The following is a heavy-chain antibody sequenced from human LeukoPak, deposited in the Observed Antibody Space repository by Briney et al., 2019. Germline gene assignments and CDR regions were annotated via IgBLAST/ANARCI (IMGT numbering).Heavy chain of an antibody. D-gene: IGHD3-22*01. Sequence: GASVKVSCKASGGTFSSYAISWVRQAPGQGLEWMGGIIPIFGTPNYAQKFQGRVTITADESTSTAYMELSSLRSEDTAVYYCARVNFGNYYDSSGYYYDYWGQGTLVTVSS. CDR3: ARVNFGNYYDSSGYYYDY. CDR2: IIPIFGTP. CDR1: GGTFSSYA. J-gene: IGHJ4*02. V-gene: IGHV1-69*13.